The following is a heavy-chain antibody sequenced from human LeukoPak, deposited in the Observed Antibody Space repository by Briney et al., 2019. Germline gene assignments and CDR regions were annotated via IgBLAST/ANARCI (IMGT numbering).Heavy chain of an antibody. CDR1: GFTLSSYW. Sequence: GGSLRLSCAASGFTLSSYWMHWVRQAPGKGLVWVSCIKGDGSSISYVDSVKGRFTISRDNAKNTLYLRMNSLRSEDTAVYYCTRDWRNKAFDIWGQGTMVTVSS. CDR2: IKGDGSSI. V-gene: IGHV3-74*01. D-gene: IGHD1/OR15-1a*01. J-gene: IGHJ3*02. CDR3: TRDWRNKAFDI.